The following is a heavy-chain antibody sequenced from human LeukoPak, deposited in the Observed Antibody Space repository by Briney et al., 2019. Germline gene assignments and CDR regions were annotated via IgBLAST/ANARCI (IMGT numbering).Heavy chain of an antibody. CDR3: AKDVHYGSTFTFDY. D-gene: IGHD6-6*01. CDR2: IVWNSGSI. V-gene: IGHV3-9*03. CDR1: GFTFDDYA. Sequence: GGSLRLSCAASGFTFDDYAMHWVRQAPGKGLEWVSIIVWNSGSIAYADSVKGRFTISRDNAKNSLCLQMNDPRAEELDFYYWAKDVHYGSTFTFDYWGQGTLVTVSS. J-gene: IGHJ4*02.